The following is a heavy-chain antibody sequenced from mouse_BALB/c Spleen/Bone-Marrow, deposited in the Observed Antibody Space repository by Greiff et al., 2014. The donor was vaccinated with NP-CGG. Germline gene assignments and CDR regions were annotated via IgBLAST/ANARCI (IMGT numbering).Heavy chain of an antibody. J-gene: IGHJ4*01. D-gene: IGHD1-2*01. CDR3: ARITTATGAMDY. CDR1: GFSFTNYG. CDR2: IWADGST. Sequence: VQLQQSGPGLVAPSQSLSITCTVSGFSFTNYGLHWVRQPPGNGLEWLGVIWADGSTNYNSALMSRLSISKDNSKSQVFFKMNSLQTDDTAMYYCARITTATGAMDYWGQGTSVTVSS. V-gene: IGHV2-9*02.